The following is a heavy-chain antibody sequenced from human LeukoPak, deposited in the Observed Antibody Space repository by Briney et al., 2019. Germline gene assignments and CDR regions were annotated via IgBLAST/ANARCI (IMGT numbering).Heavy chain of an antibody. V-gene: IGHV1-69*06. CDR3: ARITYYYDSSGYYYVFDY. Sequence: ASVKVSCKASGGTFSSYAISWVRQAPGQGLEWMGGIIPIFGTANYAQKFQGRVTITADKSTSTAYMELSSLRSADTAVYYCARITYYYDSSGYYYVFDYWGQGTLVTVSS. CDR1: GGTFSSYA. D-gene: IGHD3-22*01. J-gene: IGHJ4*02. CDR2: IIPIFGTA.